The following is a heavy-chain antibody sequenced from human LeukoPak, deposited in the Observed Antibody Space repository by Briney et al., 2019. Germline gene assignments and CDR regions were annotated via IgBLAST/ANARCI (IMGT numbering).Heavy chain of an antibody. V-gene: IGHV3-23*01. CDR2: LDGGGSKT. CDR3: AKAREYYDPLSAFGY. Sequence: GGSLRLSCAGRNSFSGYAIIWVRQAPGKGLEWVSTLDGGGSKTYYADSVRGRFTISRDTSDNTVSLQMNSLRVEDTAVYYCAKAREYYDPLSAFGYWGQGTLVTVSS. CDR1: RNSFSGYA. D-gene: IGHD3-3*01. J-gene: IGHJ4*02.